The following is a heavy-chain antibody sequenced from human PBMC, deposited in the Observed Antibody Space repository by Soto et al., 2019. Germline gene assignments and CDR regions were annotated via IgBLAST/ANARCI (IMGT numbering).Heavy chain of an antibody. CDR3: ARGLLLWFGELSRRGGYYYYMDV. D-gene: IGHD3-10*01. J-gene: IGHJ6*03. CDR2: INDSGST. Sequence: QVPLQQGGAGLLEPSEALFLTCPGHGGSFHGYFWGLVPQAPGEGLGWIGEINDSGSTNNNPSLKSRVTILVDTPKNQFSLKLSSVTAADTAVYYCARGLLLWFGELSRRGGYYYYMDVWGKGTTVTVSS. V-gene: IGHV4-34*01. CDR1: GGSFHGYF.